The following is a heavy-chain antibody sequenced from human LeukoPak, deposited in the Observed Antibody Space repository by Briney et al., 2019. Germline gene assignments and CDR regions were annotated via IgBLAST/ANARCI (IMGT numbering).Heavy chain of an antibody. J-gene: IGHJ6*03. CDR3: ARTGCSSTSCYGYYYYYMDV. Sequence: SETLSLTCTVSGGSISSHYWSWIRQPAGKELEWIGCIYNSESTNYNPSLRSRVTMSVDKSKNQFSLKVSSATAADTAVYYCARTGCSSTSCYGYYYYYMDVWGKGTTVTVSS. D-gene: IGHD2-2*01. CDR2: IYNSEST. V-gene: IGHV4-4*07. CDR1: GGSISSHY.